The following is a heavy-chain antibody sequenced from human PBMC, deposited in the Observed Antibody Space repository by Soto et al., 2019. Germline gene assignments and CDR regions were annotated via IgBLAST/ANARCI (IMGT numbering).Heavy chain of an antibody. CDR3: AKERTYTSGGTGGPFDS. D-gene: IGHD6-19*01. CDR2: ISGSGDST. J-gene: IGHJ4*02. V-gene: IGHV3-23*01. CDR1: GFTFISYA. Sequence: GGSLRLSCAASGFTFISYAILWVRQAPWKGLEWVSTISGSGDSTYYADSVKGRFTISKDNSRNTVFLQMNSLRAEDTAKYYCAKERTYTSGGTGGPFDSWGQGTLVTVSS.